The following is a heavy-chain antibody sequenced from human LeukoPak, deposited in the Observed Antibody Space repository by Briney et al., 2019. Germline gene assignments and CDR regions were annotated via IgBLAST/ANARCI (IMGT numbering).Heavy chain of an antibody. Sequence: GASVKVSCKSSVFSFTNYGISWVRQAPGQGLGWMGRISTCTGYTKYVQKFQGRVTMTRDTSTTTAYMELRSLRPDATAVYYCARNPSPRVEPNTSGWYLYFSHWGGGTLVTVSS. CDR3: ARNPSPRVEPNTSGWYLYFSH. CDR2: ISTCTGYT. D-gene: IGHD6-19*01. CDR1: VFSFTNYG. V-gene: IGHV1-18*04. J-gene: IGHJ2*01.